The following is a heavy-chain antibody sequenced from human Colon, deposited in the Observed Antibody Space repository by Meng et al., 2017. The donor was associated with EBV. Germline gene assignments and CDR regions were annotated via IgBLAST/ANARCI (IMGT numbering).Heavy chain of an antibody. CDR3: ARHVYGDSYGF. D-gene: IGHD4-17*01. CDR2: VRYSGTA. Sequence: QDAGPGWVKPSGPLSPTCTVSGGSLDNSDYFWDWIRQPPGKGLEWIGSVRYSGTAYYNPSLTSRVTISVDTSKNQFSLNLSSLTAADTAVYYCARHVYGDSYGFWGQGTLVTGSS. CDR1: GGSLDNSDYF. J-gene: IGHJ4*02. V-gene: IGHV4-39*01.